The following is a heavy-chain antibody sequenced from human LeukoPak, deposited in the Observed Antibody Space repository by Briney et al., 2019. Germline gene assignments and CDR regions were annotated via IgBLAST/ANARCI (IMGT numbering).Heavy chain of an antibody. D-gene: IGHD1-26*01. J-gene: IGHJ4*02. V-gene: IGHV3-23*01. CDR1: GFSFANSV. CDR3: AKIEVYSGTYRGFFES. Sequence: GGSLRLSCAASGFSFANSVISWIRQAPGKGPEWVSAISGSGDRTDYADSVRGRFTISRDNSKDTLYLQMNSLRAEDTAVYYCAKIEVYSGTYRGFFESWGQGTLVTVSS. CDR2: ISGSGDRT.